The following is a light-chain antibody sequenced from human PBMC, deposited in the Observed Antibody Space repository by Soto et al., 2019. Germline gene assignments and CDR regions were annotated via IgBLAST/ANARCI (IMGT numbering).Light chain of an antibody. CDR1: QSVSSGH. J-gene: IGKJ1*01. Sequence: DIVLTHSPGTLSLSPGEIASLSCRASQSVSSGHLAWYQQKPVQAPRLRIYGASSRATGIPDRFSGSGSGTDFTLTISRLEPEDYAVYYCQQYGHSLWTFGHGTKVDIK. V-gene: IGKV3-20*01. CDR2: GAS. CDR3: QQYGHSLWT.